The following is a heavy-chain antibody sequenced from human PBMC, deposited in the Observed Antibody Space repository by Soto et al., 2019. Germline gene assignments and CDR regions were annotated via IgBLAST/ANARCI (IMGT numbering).Heavy chain of an antibody. CDR3: ARIPQIAVAGTRFGYFDL. J-gene: IGHJ2*01. Sequence: QVQLEESGGGVVQPGRSLRLSCAASGFTFSSYGMHWVRQAPGKGLEWVAVIWYDGSNKYYADSVKGRFTISRDNSKNTLYLQMNSLGAEDTAVYYWARIPQIAVAGTRFGYFDLWGRGTLFTVSS. CDR1: GFTFSSYG. D-gene: IGHD6-19*01. CDR2: IWYDGSNK. V-gene: IGHV3-33*01.